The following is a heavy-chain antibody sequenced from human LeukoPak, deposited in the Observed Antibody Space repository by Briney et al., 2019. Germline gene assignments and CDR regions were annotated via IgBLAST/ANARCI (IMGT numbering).Heavy chain of an antibody. CDR2: IYYSGST. D-gene: IGHD4-17*01. Sequence: PSETLSLTCAVSGGSISSNSYYWGWIRQPPGKGLEWIGSIYYSGSTYYNPSLKSRVTISVDTSKNQFSLKLSSVTAADTAVYYCANSIDFDYGDYYFDYWGQGALVTISS. CDR3: ANSIDFDYGDYYFDY. CDR1: GGSISSNSYY. J-gene: IGHJ4*02. V-gene: IGHV4-39*01.